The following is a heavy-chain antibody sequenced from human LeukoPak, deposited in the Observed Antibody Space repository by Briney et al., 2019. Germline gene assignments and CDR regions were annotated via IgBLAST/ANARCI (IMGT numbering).Heavy chain of an antibody. CDR3: ARVEWDTSAFDI. CDR1: GGSISSYY. D-gene: IGHD1-26*01. CDR2: IYFSAST. V-gene: IGHV4-59*01. J-gene: IGHJ3*02. Sequence: VKPSETLSLTCTVSGGSISSYYWSWIRQPPGKELEWIGYIYFSASTNYNHSLKSRVTISVDTSKNQFSLKLSSVTAADTAVYYCARVEWDTSAFDIWGQGTMVTVSS.